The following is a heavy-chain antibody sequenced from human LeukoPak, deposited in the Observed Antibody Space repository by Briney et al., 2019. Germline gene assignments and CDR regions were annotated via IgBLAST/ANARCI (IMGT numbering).Heavy chain of an antibody. CDR3: AKGPAAHIRWGYFHH. J-gene: IGHJ1*01. Sequence: SGGSLRLSCAASGFTFNSYAMNWVRQAPGKGLEWVSGTTGSGLSTYYADSVKGRFTISRDNSNNSLYLQMNSLRAEDTAIYYCAKGPAAHIRWGYFHHWGQGNLVTVSS. V-gene: IGHV3-23*01. D-gene: IGHD2-2*01. CDR2: TTGSGLST. CDR1: GFTFNSYA.